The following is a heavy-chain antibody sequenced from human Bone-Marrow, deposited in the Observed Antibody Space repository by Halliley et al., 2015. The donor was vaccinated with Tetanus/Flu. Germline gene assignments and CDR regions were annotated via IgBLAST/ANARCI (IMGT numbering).Heavy chain of an antibody. J-gene: IGHJ3*02. Sequence: SLRLSCAASGFTFDDYAMHWVRQAPGRGLEWVSGISWSSGFIYYADSVKGRFTISRDNAKNSLSLQMKSLRAEDTALYYCTKELGWYGDHDAFDIWGQGTMVTVS. D-gene: IGHD6-19*01. CDR3: TKELGWYGDHDAFDI. CDR2: ISWSSGFI. V-gene: IGHV3-9*01. CDR1: GFTFDDYA.